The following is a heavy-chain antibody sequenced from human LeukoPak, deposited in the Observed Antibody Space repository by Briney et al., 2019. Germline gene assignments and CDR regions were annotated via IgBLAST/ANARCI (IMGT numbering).Heavy chain of an antibody. CDR3: AKDRIFYDSSGYSDAFDY. V-gene: IGHV3-23*01. D-gene: IGHD3-22*01. CDR1: GFTVSSYA. Sequence: GGSLRLSCAASGFTVSSYAMSWVRQAPGRGLEWVSAISGSGGSTYYADSVKGRFTIYRDNSKNTLYMRMNSLRAEDTAVYYCAKDRIFYDSSGYSDAFDYWGQGTLVTVSS. J-gene: IGHJ4*02. CDR2: ISGSGGST.